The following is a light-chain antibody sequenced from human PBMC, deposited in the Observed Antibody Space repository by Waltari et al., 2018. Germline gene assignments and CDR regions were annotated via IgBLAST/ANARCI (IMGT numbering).Light chain of an antibody. V-gene: IGKV3-20*01. J-gene: IGKJ1*01. Sequence: EIVLTQSPGTLSLSPGERATLSCRASQRVSSSYLGWYQQRPGQPPRLRIYGASSRAPGIPDRFSGSGSGTDFTLTISRLEPEDFAVYHCQQYGGSPPAWTFGQGTKVEIK. CDR1: QRVSSSY. CDR3: QQYGGSPPAWT. CDR2: GAS.